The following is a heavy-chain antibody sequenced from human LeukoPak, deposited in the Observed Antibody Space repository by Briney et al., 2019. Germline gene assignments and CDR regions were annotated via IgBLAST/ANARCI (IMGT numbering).Heavy chain of an antibody. CDR3: RAAADLNDY. CDR2: FSNGGTT. D-gene: IGHD6-13*01. V-gene: IGHV3-23*01. CDR1: GFTISSYG. J-gene: IGHJ4*02. Sequence: PGGSLRLSCAVSGFTISSYGVTWVRQAPGKGLEWLTGFSNGGTTHSRDSVKGRFTISRDTSKNTVYLQMNSLRAEDTAVYYCRAAADLNDYLGQGTLVTVSS.